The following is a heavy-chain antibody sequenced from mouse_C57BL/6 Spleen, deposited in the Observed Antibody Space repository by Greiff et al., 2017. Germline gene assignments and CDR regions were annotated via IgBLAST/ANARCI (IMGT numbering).Heavy chain of an antibody. CDR1: GYTFTSYW. V-gene: IGHV1-69*01. J-gene: IGHJ2*01. D-gene: IGHD1-1*01. CDR3: ARGGYYYGSSSYFDY. CDR2: IDPSDSYT. Sequence: QVQLKESGAELVMPGASVKLSCKASGYTFTSYWMHWVKQRPGPGLAWIGEIDPSDSYTNYNQQFKGKSTLTVDKSSSTAYMQLSSLTSEDSAVYYCARGGYYYGSSSYFDYWGQGTTRTVSS.